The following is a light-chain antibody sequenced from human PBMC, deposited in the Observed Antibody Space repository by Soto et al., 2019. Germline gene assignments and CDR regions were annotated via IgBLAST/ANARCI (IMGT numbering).Light chain of an antibody. CDR3: MRGRHWPWT. V-gene: IGKV2-30*02. Sequence: DVVMTQSPLSLPVTLGQPASISCRSSQSLIHSDGNTYLNWFQQRPGQSPRRLIYEVSDRDSGVPDRFSGSGSGPDFTLRISRVEAEDVGVYYCMRGRHWPWTFGQGTEVEIK. CDR2: EVS. J-gene: IGKJ1*01. CDR1: QSLIHSDGNTY.